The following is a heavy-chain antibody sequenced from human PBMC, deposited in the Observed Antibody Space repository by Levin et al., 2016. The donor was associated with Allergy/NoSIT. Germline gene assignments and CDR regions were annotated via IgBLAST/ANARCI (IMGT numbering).Heavy chain of an antibody. Sequence: WIRQPPGKGLEWVSAISGSGGSTYYADSVKGRFTISRDNSKNTLYLQMNSLRAEDTAVYYCAKDLLRVRTWVDGCYGMDVWGQGTTVTVSS. CDR2: ISGSGGST. J-gene: IGHJ6*02. CDR3: AKDLLRVRTWVDGCYGMDV. D-gene: IGHD3-10*01. V-gene: IGHV3-23*01.